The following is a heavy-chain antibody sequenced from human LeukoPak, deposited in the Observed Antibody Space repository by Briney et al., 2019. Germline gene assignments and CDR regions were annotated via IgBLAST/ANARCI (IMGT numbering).Heavy chain of an antibody. D-gene: IGHD2-2*02. CDR2: INPNSGGT. V-gene: IGHV1-2*02. CDR1: GYTLTGYY. Sequence: ASVKVSCKASGYTLTGYYIHWVRQAPGQGLEWMGWINPNSGGTNYAQKFQGRVTMTRDTSISTAYMELSRLRSDDTAVYYCARDLVLYCSSTSCYRGVNWFVPWGQGTLVTVSS. J-gene: IGHJ5*02. CDR3: ARDLVLYCSSTSCYRGVNWFVP.